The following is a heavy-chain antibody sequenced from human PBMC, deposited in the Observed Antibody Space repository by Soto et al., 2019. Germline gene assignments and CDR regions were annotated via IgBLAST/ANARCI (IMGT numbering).Heavy chain of an antibody. V-gene: IGHV5-51*01. CDR3: ARRLYSGYDYGAFDI. CDR1: GYSFTSYW. J-gene: IGHJ3*02. Sequence: GESLKISCKGSGYSFTSYWIGWVRQMPGKDLEWMEIIYPGESNTRYSPSFQGQVTISADMFISTAYLQWCSLKASDTAMYYCARRLYSGYDYGAFDIWGQGTMVTVSS. D-gene: IGHD5-12*01. CDR2: IYPGESNT.